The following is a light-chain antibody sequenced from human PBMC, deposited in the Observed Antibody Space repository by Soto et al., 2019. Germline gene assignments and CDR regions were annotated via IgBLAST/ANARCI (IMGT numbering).Light chain of an antibody. CDR2: EVT. CDR1: TSDIGSYNF. V-gene: IGLV2-14*03. Sequence: QSALTQPASVSGSPGQTITISCAGTTSDIGSYNFFSWYQQHPGTAPKLIIYEVTNRPLGISSRFSGSRSGNTASLTNSGLRTEDEAHYYCSSCTLNTTRVFGGGTKLTVL. CDR3: SSCTLNTTRV. J-gene: IGLJ3*02.